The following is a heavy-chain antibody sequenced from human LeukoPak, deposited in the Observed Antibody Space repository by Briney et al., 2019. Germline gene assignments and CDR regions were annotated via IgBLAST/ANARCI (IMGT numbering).Heavy chain of an antibody. J-gene: IGHJ4*02. CDR3: ATDSGDYVRAFDY. Sequence: ASVKVSCKVSGYTLTELSMHWVRQAPGKGLEWMGGFDPEDGETIYAQKFQGGVTMTEDTSTDTAYMELSSLRSEDTAVYYCATDSGDYVRAFDYWGQGTLVTVSS. V-gene: IGHV1-24*01. CDR1: GYTLTELS. CDR2: FDPEDGET. D-gene: IGHD4-17*01.